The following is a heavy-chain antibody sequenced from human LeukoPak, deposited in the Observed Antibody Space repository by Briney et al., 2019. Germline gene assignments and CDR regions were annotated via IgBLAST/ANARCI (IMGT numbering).Heavy chain of an antibody. V-gene: IGHV4-4*07. CDR2: IYTSGST. CDR3: ARDPPLHYYGSGSYNWFDP. D-gene: IGHD3-10*01. CDR1: GGSISSYY. Sequence: SETLSLTCTVSGGSISSYYWSWIRQPAGKGLEWIGRIYTSGSTNYNPSLKSRVTMSVDTSKNQFSLKLSSVTAADTAVHYCARDPPLHYYGSGSYNWFDPWGQGTLVTVSS. J-gene: IGHJ5*02.